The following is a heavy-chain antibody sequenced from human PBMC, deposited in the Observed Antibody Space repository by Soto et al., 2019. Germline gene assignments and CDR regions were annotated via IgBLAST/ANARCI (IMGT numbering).Heavy chain of an antibody. CDR3: ARDGKAFDWLNSPAYYYGMDV. D-gene: IGHD3-9*01. J-gene: IGHJ6*02. CDR2: IWYDGSNK. Sequence: TGGSLRLSCAASGFTFSSYAMSWVRQAPGKGLERVAVIWYDGSNKYYADSVKGRFTISRDNSKNTLYLQMNSLRAEDTAVYYCARDGKAFDWLNSPAYYYGMDVWGQGTTVTVSS. CDR1: GFTFSSYA. V-gene: IGHV3-33*08.